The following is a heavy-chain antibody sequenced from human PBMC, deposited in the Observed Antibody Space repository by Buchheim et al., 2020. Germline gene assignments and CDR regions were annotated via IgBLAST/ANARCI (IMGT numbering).Heavy chain of an antibody. Sequence: QVQLVESGGGVVQPGRSLRLSCAASGFTFSSYAMHWVRQAPGKGLEWVAVISYDGSNKYYADSVKGRFTISRDNSKNTLYLQMNSLRAEDTAVYYCARDDVATLTNYYYYGMDVWGQGTT. V-gene: IGHV3-30-3*01. J-gene: IGHJ6*02. CDR1: GFTFSSYA. CDR2: ISYDGSNK. CDR3: ARDDVATLTNYYYYGMDV. D-gene: IGHD2-15*01.